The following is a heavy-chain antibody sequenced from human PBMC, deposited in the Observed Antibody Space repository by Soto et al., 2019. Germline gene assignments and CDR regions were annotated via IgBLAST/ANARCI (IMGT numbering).Heavy chain of an antibody. CDR1: GGSVNSDSYY. J-gene: IGHJ4*02. D-gene: IGHD6-6*01. CDR3: AREYSSSPGAFDH. Sequence: QVQLQESGPGLVKPSETLYLTCTVSGGSVNSDSYYWSWIRQPPGKALEWIGYIYYSGRTNYNPSLKSRVTISVDTSRKQFSLKLSSVTAADTAVCYCAREYSSSPGAFDHWGQGTLVTVSS. V-gene: IGHV4-61*01. CDR2: IYYSGRT.